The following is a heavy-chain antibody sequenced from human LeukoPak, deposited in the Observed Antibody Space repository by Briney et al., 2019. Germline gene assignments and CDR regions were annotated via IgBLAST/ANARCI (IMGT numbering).Heavy chain of an antibody. CDR2: LYNIGSA. CDR3: ARRRELYGSDF. D-gene: IGHD3-10*01. Sequence: PGGSLRLSCAASGFTVSSSYMSWVRQAPGKGLEWVSVLYNIGSAYYADSVRGRFTISRDNSKNTLHLQMNSLRAEDTAVYYCARRRELYGSDFWGQGTLVTVSS. J-gene: IGHJ4*02. V-gene: IGHV3-66*01. CDR1: GFTVSSSY.